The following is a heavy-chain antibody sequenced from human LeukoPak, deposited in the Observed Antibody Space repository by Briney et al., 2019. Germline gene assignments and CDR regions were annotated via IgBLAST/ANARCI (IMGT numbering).Heavy chain of an antibody. D-gene: IGHD2-2*01. CDR2: IYTSGST. Sequence: SETLSLTCTVSGGSISSYYWSWIRQPAGKGLEWIGRIYTSGSTNYNPSLKSRVTMSVDTSKNQFSLKLSSVTAADTAVYYCARDSGLGYCSSTSCYNWFDPWGQGTLVTVSS. CDR3: ARDSGLGYCSSTSCYNWFDP. V-gene: IGHV4-4*07. J-gene: IGHJ5*02. CDR1: GGSISSYY.